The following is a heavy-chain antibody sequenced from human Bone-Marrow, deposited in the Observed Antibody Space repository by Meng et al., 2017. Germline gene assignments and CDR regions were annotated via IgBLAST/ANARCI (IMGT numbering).Heavy chain of an antibody. J-gene: IGHJ6*02. D-gene: IGHD6-13*01. CDR3: ARGSSSWYYYYYYYGMDV. CDR1: GFTFSDYY. V-gene: IGHV3-11*04. Sequence: GESLKISCAASGFTFSDYYMSWIRQAPGKGLEWVSYISSSGSTIYYADSVKGRFTISRDNAKNSLYLQMNSLRAEDTAVYYCARGSSSWYYYYYYYGMDVWGQGNTVTVSS. CDR2: ISSSGSTI.